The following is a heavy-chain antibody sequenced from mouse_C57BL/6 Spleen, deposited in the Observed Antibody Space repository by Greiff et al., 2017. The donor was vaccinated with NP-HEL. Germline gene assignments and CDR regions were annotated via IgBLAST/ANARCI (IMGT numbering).Heavy chain of an antibody. CDR1: GYTFTSYW. CDR3: ERCDGDWSYFDY. Sequence: QVQLQQPGTELVKPGASVKLSCKASGYTFTSYWMHWVKQRPGQGLEWIGNINPSNGGTNYNEKFKSKATLTVDKYTSTAYMQLSSLTSEDSAVYYCERCDGDWSYFDYWGKGTTLTVSS. J-gene: IGHJ2*01. CDR2: INPSNGGT. V-gene: IGHV1-53*01. D-gene: IGHD3-3*01.